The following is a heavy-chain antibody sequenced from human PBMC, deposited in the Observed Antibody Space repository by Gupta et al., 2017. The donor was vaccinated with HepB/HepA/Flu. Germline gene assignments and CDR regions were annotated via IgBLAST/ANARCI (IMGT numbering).Heavy chain of an antibody. Sequence: QVTLKESGPVLVKPTETLTLTCTVSGFSLNNAKMGVSWIRQPPGKALEWLAHIFSSDEKSYSTSLKSRLTISKDTPKNQVVLTMTKMEPVDTATYYCTRTYYYYYMDVGGKGTTVTVSS. CDR1: GFSLNNAKMG. CDR2: IFSSDEK. V-gene: IGHV2-26*01. CDR3: TRTYYYYYMDV. J-gene: IGHJ6*03.